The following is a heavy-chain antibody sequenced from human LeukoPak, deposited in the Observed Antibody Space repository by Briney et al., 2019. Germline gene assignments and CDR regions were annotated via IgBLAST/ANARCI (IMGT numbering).Heavy chain of an antibody. Sequence: KPSETLSLTCAVYGGSFSGYYWSWIRQPPGKGLEWIGEINHSGSTNYNPSLKSRVTISVDTSKNQFSLKLSSVTAADTAVYYCARGVMVCSSTSCTGSWFDPWGQGTLVTVSS. CDR1: GGSFSGYY. D-gene: IGHD2-2*01. CDR3: ARGVMVCSSTSCTGSWFDP. V-gene: IGHV4-34*01. CDR2: INHSGST. J-gene: IGHJ5*02.